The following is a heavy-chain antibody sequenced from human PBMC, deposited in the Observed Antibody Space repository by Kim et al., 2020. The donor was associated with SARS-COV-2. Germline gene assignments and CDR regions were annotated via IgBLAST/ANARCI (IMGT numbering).Heavy chain of an antibody. CDR3: ARRYGYPRYFDL. Sequence: GGSLRLSCAASGFTFSNYWMSWVRQAPGKGLEWVANIKQDGSEKYYVDSVKGRFTISRDNAKNSLFLQMNSLRAEDTAVYYCARRYGYPRYFDLWGRGTLVTVSS. D-gene: IGHD5-12*01. J-gene: IGHJ2*01. CDR2: IKQDGSEK. V-gene: IGHV3-7*01. CDR1: GFTFSNYW.